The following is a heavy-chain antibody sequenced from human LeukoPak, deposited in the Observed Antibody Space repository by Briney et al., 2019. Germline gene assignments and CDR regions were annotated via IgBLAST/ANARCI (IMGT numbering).Heavy chain of an antibody. CDR3: ASLYYDSSGHTVDY. CDR2: IKQDGSEK. D-gene: IGHD3-22*01. Sequence: PGGSLRLSCAASGFTFSSYWMSWVRQAPGKGLKWVANIKQDGSEKYYVDSVKGRFTISRDNATNSLYLQMNSLRAEDTAVYYCASLYYDSSGHTVDYWGQGTLVTVSS. CDR1: GFTFSSYW. J-gene: IGHJ4*02. V-gene: IGHV3-7*01.